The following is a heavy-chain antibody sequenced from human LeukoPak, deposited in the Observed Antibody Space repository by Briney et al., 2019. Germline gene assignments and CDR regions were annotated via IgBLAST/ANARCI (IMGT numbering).Heavy chain of an antibody. CDR1: GYTFTSYY. J-gene: IGHJ4*02. CDR3: ARDLDDCSGGSCYLTDDYGVDY. Sequence: ASVKVSCKASGYTFTSYYMHWVRQAPGQGLEWMGIINPSGGSTSYAQKFQGRVTMTRDMSTSTVYMELSSLRSEDTAVYCCARDLDDCSGGSCYLTDDYGVDYWGQGTLVTVSS. V-gene: IGHV1-46*01. D-gene: IGHD2-15*01. CDR2: INPSGGST.